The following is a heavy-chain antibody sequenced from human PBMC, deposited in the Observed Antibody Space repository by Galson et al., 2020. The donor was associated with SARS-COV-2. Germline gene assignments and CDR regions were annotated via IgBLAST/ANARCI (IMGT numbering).Heavy chain of an antibody. CDR3: ARDTYYYDSSGYYYPYYYYYGMDV. Sequence: GGSLRLSCAASGFTFSSSGMHWVRQAPGKGLEWVAVIWYDGSNKYYAASVKGRFTISRDNSKNTLYLQMNSLRAEDTAVYYCARDTYYYDSSGYYYPYYYYYGMDVWGQGTTVTVSS. J-gene: IGHJ6*02. CDR2: IWYDGSNK. D-gene: IGHD3-22*01. V-gene: IGHV3-33*01. CDR1: GFTFSSSG.